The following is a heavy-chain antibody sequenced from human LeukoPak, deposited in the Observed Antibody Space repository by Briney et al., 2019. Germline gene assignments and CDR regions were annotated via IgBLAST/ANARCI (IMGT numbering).Heavy chain of an antibody. CDR3: ARRNVLTEGEAFDI. V-gene: IGHV4-59*08. Sequence: SETLSLTCTVSGGSISSYDWSRIRQPPGKGLEWVGYIYYGGSTNYNPSLKSRVTISVDTSKNQFSLKLDSVTAADTAVYYCARRNVLTEGEAFDIWGQGTMVTVSS. CDR1: GGSISSYD. J-gene: IGHJ3*02. D-gene: IGHD3-16*01. CDR2: IYYGGST.